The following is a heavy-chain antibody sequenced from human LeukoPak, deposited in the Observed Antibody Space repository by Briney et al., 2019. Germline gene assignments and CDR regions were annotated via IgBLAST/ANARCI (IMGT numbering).Heavy chain of an antibody. D-gene: IGHD6-19*01. CDR1: GVSTTNGIYY. Sequence: PSETLSLTCIVSGVSTTNGIYYWAWIRQSPGKELEWSGSVHNVGSTYYNLSLRSRVTMSIDTSKNQFSLRLNSVTAADTAVYYCARHAEYNSGWHFYLDHWGQGILVTVSS. CDR2: VHNVGST. V-gene: IGHV4-39*01. J-gene: IGHJ4*02. CDR3: ARHAEYNSGWHFYLDH.